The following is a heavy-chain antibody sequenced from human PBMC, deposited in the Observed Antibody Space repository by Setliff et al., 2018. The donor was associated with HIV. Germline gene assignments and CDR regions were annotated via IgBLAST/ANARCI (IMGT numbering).Heavy chain of an antibody. Sequence: PSETLSLTCTASYATLSTADYYWTWIRQPPGKGLEWIGYMHYSGNTYYNPSLKTRVTISIDASRNHFSLNLSSVTAADTAVYYCASDYGDYGAFDVWGQGTMVTVSS. D-gene: IGHD4-17*01. CDR1: YATLSTADYY. J-gene: IGHJ3*01. V-gene: IGHV4-30-4*01. CDR2: MHYSGNT. CDR3: ASDYGDYGAFDV.